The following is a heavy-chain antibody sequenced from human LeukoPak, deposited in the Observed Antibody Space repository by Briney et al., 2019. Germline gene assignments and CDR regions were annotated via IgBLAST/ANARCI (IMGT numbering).Heavy chain of an antibody. Sequence: GASVKVSCKASGYTFTGYYMHWVRQAPGQGLEWTGGIIPIFGTANYAQKFQGRVTITADESTSTAYMELSSLRSEDTAVYYCARGTGVATRRAPFDYWGQGTLVTVSS. CDR1: GYTFTGYY. D-gene: IGHD5-24*01. CDR2: IIPIFGTA. CDR3: ARGTGVATRRAPFDY. J-gene: IGHJ4*02. V-gene: IGHV1-69*13.